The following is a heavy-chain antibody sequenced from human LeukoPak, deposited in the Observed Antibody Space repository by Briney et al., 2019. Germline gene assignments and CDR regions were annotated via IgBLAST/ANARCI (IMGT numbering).Heavy chain of an antibody. CDR1: GASISSGIHY. V-gene: IGHV4-61*02. D-gene: IGHD5-18*01. J-gene: IGHJ4*02. CDR3: AREGYSSPDS. Sequence: SETLSLTCTVSGASISSGIHYWSWIRQPAGKGLEWIGRIFTSGSTNYNPSLKSRVTISLDTSKNQFSLNLNSVTAADTAVYYCAREGYSSPDSWGQGTLVTVSS. CDR2: IFTSGST.